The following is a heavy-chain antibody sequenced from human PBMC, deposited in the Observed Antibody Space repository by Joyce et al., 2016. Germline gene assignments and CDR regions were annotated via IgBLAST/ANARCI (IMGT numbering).Heavy chain of an antibody. D-gene: IGHD2-8*01. CDR2: RSSSSSYI. Sequence: EVQLVESGGGLVKPGGSLRLSCAASGFTLSSYGMSWVRQAPGKGVEWVSSRSSSSSYIKYTDSVKGRFTISRDNAKNSMYLQMNSLRVEDTAVYYCARSSYTNGIFDYWGQGTLVTVSS. CDR1: GFTLSSYG. J-gene: IGHJ4*02. CDR3: ARSSYTNGIFDY. V-gene: IGHV3-21*01.